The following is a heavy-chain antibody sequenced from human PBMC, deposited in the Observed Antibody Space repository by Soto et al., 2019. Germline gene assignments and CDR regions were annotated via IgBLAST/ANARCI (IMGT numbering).Heavy chain of an antibody. CDR1: GYTFTGYY. V-gene: IGHV1-2*04. CDR2: INPNSGGT. J-gene: IGHJ4*02. CDR3: ARGGEGLRFLEWLLYLDY. Sequence: QVQLVQSGAEVKKPGASVKVSCKASGYTFTGYYMHWVRQAPGQGLEWMGWINPNSGGTNYAQKCQGWVTMTRDASISTAYMELSRLSSDDTAVYYCARGGEGLRFLEWLLYLDYWGQGTLVTVSS. D-gene: IGHD3-3*01.